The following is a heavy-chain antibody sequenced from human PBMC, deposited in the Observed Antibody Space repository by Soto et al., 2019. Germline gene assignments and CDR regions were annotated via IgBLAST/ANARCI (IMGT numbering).Heavy chain of an antibody. CDR2: MYHGGTT. D-gene: IGHD2-15*01. V-gene: IGHV4-38-2*01. Sequence: SETLSLTCLVSGYSVSSDSYWAWIRQSPGKGLEWIVSMYHGGTTFYNPSLKSRVTMSMDTSRNQFSLKLRSVTAADTAVYYCARVHVMVVAGSTFDYWGQGIPVTVSS. CDR1: GYSVSSDSY. CDR3: ARVHVMVVAGSTFDY. J-gene: IGHJ4*02.